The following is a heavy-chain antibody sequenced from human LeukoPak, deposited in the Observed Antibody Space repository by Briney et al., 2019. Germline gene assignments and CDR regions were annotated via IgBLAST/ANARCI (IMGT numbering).Heavy chain of an antibody. Sequence: SVKVSCKASRGTFISYAISWVRQAPGQGLEWMGGIIPIFGTANYAQKFQGRVTITADESTSTAYMELSSLRSEDTAVYYCARDRIAVAGSGHSHDYWGQGTLVTVSS. V-gene: IGHV1-69*13. CDR2: IIPIFGTA. J-gene: IGHJ4*02. CDR3: ARDRIAVAGSGHSHDY. D-gene: IGHD6-19*01. CDR1: RGTFISYA.